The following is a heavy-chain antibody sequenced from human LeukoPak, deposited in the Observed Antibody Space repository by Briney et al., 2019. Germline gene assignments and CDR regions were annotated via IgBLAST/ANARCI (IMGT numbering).Heavy chain of an antibody. CDR1: GGSISSYY. CDR2: IYYSGST. J-gene: IGHJ4*02. V-gene: IGHV4-59*01. CDR3: ARDPGQQLPFGYFDY. Sequence: TSETLSLTRTVSGGSISSYYWSWIRQPPGKGLEWIGYIYYSGSTNYNPSLKSRVTISVDTSKNQFSLKLSSVTAADTAVYYCARDPGQQLPFGYFDYWGQGTLVTVSS. D-gene: IGHD6-13*01.